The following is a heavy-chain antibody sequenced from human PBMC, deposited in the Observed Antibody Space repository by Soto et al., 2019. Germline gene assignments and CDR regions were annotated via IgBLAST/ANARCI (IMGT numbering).Heavy chain of an antibody. Sequence: PGGSLRLSWAAAGFTCGGYAMSWVRQATGKGLEWVSAISGSGGSTYYADSVKGRFTISRDNSKNTLYLQMNSLRAEDTAVYYCAKDEYTSGWYISYLFASWGQGTLVTVSS. D-gene: IGHD6-19*01. CDR2: ISGSGGST. V-gene: IGHV3-23*01. CDR1: GFTCGGYA. J-gene: IGHJ4*02. CDR3: AKDEYTSGWYISYLFAS.